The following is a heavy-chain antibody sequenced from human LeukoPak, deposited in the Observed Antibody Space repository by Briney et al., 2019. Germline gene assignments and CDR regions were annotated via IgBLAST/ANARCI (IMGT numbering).Heavy chain of an antibody. D-gene: IGHD3-16*02. CDR1: GFTFSSYA. CDR2: ISGSGGST. Sequence: GGSLRLSCAASGFTFSSYAMSWVRQAPGKGLEWVSAISGSGGSTYYADSVKGRFTISRDNSKNTLYLQMNSLRAEDTAVYYYAKRGTYYDHIWGSYRFDYWGQGTLVTVSS. V-gene: IGHV3-23*01. CDR3: AKRGTYYDHIWGSYRFDY. J-gene: IGHJ4*02.